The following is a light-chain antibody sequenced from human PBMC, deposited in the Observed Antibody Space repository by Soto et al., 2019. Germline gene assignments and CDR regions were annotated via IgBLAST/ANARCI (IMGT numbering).Light chain of an antibody. Sequence: QSALTQPHSASGSPGQSVTISCTGTSSDVGGYNYVSWYQQHPGKAPKLMIYEVSKRPSGVPDRFSGSKSGNTASLTVSGLQAEDEADYYCSSYAGSNNHVVFGGGTQLTVL. CDR3: SSYAGSNNHVV. V-gene: IGLV2-8*01. J-gene: IGLJ2*01. CDR1: SSDVGGYNY. CDR2: EVS.